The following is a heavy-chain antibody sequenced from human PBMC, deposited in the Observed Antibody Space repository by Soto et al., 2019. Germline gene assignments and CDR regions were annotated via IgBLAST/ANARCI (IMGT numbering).Heavy chain of an antibody. D-gene: IGHD3-22*01. J-gene: IGHJ4*02. Sequence: LRLSGSASGXNFADYAMTWVRQAPGKGLEYVSAIRSNGGSTYYADSVKGRFTISRDNSKNTLYLQMSSLRPEDTAVYYCVIPNHYDTSGYYGPQEMWGYWGQGTLVTVSS. CDR1: GXNFADYA. CDR3: VIPNHYDTSGYYGPQEMWGY. V-gene: IGHV3-64D*06. CDR2: IRSNGGST.